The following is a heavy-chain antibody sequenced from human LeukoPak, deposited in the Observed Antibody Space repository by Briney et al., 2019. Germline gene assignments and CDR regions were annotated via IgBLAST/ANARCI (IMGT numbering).Heavy chain of an antibody. Sequence: GGSLRLSCAASGFTFSSYAMSWVRQAPGKGLEWVSAISGSGSSTYYADSVKGRFTISRDNSKNTLYLQMNSLRAEDTAVYYCARDPPADRLRTYYYYGMDVWGQGTTVTVSS. CDR3: ARDPPADRLRTYYYYGMDV. V-gene: IGHV3-23*01. CDR1: GFTFSSYA. J-gene: IGHJ6*02. CDR2: ISGSGSST. D-gene: IGHD4-17*01.